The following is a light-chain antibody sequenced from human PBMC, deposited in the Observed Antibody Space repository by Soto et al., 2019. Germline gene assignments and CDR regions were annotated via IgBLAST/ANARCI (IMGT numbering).Light chain of an antibody. J-gene: IGLJ1*01. Sequence: QSVLTQPASVSGSPGQSITISCTGTSSDVGGYDYVSWYQLHPGKAPKLMVFEVSNRPSGVSYRFSGSKSGNTASLTISGLQAEDEADYFCSSYSISHASTLGTGPKSP. CDR2: EVS. CDR3: SSYSISHAST. V-gene: IGLV2-14*01. CDR1: SSDVGGYDY.